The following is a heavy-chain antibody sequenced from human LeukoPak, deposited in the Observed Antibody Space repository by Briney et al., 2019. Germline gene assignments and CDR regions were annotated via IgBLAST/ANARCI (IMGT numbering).Heavy chain of an antibody. J-gene: IGHJ6*02. CDR2: ISYDGSNK. D-gene: IGHD3-16*01. Sequence: GGSLRLSCAASGFTFSSYGMHWVRQAPGKGLEWVVVISYDGSNKYYADSVKGRFTISRDNSKNTLYLQMNSLRAEDTAVYYCAKDRAATLRYYYGMDVWGQGTTVTVSS. CDR3: AKDRAATLRYYYGMDV. V-gene: IGHV3-30*18. CDR1: GFTFSSYG.